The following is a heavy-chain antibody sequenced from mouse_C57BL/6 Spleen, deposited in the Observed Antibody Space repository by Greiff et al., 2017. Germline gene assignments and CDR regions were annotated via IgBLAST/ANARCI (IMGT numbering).Heavy chain of an antibody. D-gene: IGHD2-4*01. V-gene: IGHV1-64*01. CDR3: ERGNYDYGNFDY. Sequence: QVQLQQPGAELVKPGASVKLSCKASGYTFTSYWMHWVKQRPGQGLEWIGMIHPNSGSTNYNEKFKSKATLTVDKSSSTAYMQLSSLTSEDSAVYYCERGNYDYGNFDYWGQGTTLTVSS. CDR1: GYTFTSYW. CDR2: IHPNSGST. J-gene: IGHJ2*01.